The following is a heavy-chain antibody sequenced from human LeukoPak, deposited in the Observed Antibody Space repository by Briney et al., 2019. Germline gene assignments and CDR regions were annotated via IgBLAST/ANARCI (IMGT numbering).Heavy chain of an antibody. CDR3: ASGYSYGTSHAFDI. CDR2: ISAYNGNT. CDR1: GYTFTSYG. Sequence: ASVKVSCKASGYTFTSYGISWVRQAPGQGLEWMGWISAYNGNTNYAQKLQGRVTMTTDTSASTAYMELRSLRSDDTAVYYCASGYSYGTSHAFDIWGQGTMVTVSS. J-gene: IGHJ3*02. V-gene: IGHV1-18*01. D-gene: IGHD5-18*01.